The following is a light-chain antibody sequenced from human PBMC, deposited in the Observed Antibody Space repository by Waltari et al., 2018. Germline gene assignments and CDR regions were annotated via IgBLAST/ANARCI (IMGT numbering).Light chain of an antibody. Sequence: QPVLTQPPSEPGTPGQRVTIACSGSRSNIGSTTVSWYQQLPGTAPKLLIYNDNRRPSGIPDRFSGSKSGTSASLTISGLQTGDEAIYWCTSWDNTLNGPVCGGGTKLTVL. CDR2: NDN. J-gene: IGLJ3*02. CDR3: TSWDNTLNGPV. V-gene: IGLV1-44*01. CDR1: RSNIGSTT.